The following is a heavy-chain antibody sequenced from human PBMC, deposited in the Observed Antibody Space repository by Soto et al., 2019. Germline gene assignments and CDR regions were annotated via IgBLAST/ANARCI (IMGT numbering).Heavy chain of an antibody. CDR3: VRRNPFRKGFDH. CDR1: GGSITDSSGGSFITYY. J-gene: IGHJ4*02. V-gene: IGHV4-61*08. CDR2: IYFRGRT. Sequence: PSETLSLTCNISGGSITDSSGGSFITYYWNWVRQPPGKGLAWIGYIYFRGRTNYNPSLSTRLTISTDTSKNQFSLRLDSVTAADTAMFYCVRRNPFRKGFDHWGRGILVTVSS.